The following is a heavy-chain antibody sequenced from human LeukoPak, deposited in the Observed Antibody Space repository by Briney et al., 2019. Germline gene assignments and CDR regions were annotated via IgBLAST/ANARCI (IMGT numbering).Heavy chain of an antibody. V-gene: IGHV5-51*01. Sequence: PGESLKISCQGSGYRFPNSWIGWVPQMPGKGLEWMGIIYPGDSDARYSTSFQGQVTISGDKVISTAYLQWSSLKASDTAMYFCARHSYGLDYWGQGTLVTVSS. CDR1: GYRFPNSW. J-gene: IGHJ4*02. CDR2: IYPGDSDA. CDR3: ARHSYGLDY. D-gene: IGHD3-10*01.